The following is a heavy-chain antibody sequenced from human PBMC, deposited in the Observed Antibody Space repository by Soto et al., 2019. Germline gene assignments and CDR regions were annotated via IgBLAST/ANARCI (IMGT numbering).Heavy chain of an antibody. CDR1: GGSVNGYY. J-gene: IGHJ5*02. Sequence: SETLPLTCAVYGGSVNGYYWNWIRQPPGKGLEWIGEVNHTGGTHYNPSLKSRVTMSVDTSKNQFSLRLSSVTAAGTAIYYCATRITVFGLLIPPFDPWGQGTQVTVSS. V-gene: IGHV4-34*01. CDR3: ATRITVFGLLIPPFDP. D-gene: IGHD3-3*01. CDR2: VNHTGGT.